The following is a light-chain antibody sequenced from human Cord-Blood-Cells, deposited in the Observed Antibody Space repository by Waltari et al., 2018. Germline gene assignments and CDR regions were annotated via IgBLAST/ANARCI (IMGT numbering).Light chain of an antibody. J-gene: IGLJ2*01. CDR3: CSYAGSSTLV. V-gene: IGLV2-23*01. Sequence: QSALTQPASVSGSPGQSLTISCNGTSSDVGSYNLVSWYKQHPGKAPKLMIYEGSKRPSGVSNRFSGSKSGNTASLTISGLQAEDEADYYCCSYAGSSTLVFGGGTKLTVL. CDR2: EGS. CDR1: SSDVGSYNL.